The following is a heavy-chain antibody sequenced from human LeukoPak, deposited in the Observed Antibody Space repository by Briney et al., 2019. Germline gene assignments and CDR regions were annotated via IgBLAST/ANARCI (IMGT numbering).Heavy chain of an antibody. CDR1: GSTLDDYA. J-gene: IGHJ6*02. CDR3: EKDIDPGHYYYYGMDV. D-gene: IGHD3-9*01. Sequence: GGSLRLSCAASGSTLDDYAMHWGPQAPGKGLEWVSGISWNSGSIGYADSVKGRFTISRDNAKNSLYLQMNSLRAEDTALYYCEKDIDPGHYYYYGMDVWGQGTTVTVSS. V-gene: IGHV3-9*01. CDR2: ISWNSGSI.